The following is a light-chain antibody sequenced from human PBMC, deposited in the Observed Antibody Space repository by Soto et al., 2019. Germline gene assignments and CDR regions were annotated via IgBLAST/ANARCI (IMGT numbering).Light chain of an antibody. CDR3: QQRTT. V-gene: IGKV3-11*01. CDR2: DAS. Sequence: EIVLTQSQATLSLSPGETATLSCRASQSLSSYLAWYQQKPGQAPRLLIYDASNRATGIPARFSGSGSGTDFTLSIGSLDPEDFAVYYCQQRTTFGQGTRVEI. CDR1: QSLSSY. J-gene: IGKJ5*01.